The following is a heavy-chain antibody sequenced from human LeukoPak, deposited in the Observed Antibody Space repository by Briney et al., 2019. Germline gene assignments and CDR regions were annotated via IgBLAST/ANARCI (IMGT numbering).Heavy chain of an antibody. CDR2: IYYSGST. Sequence: PSETLSLTCTVSGGSISSYYWSWIRQPPGKGLEWIGYIYYSGSTNYNPSLKSRVTISVDTSKNQFSLKLSSVTAADTAVYYCARVLVGATKIFYYYYMDVWGKGTTVTVSS. V-gene: IGHV4-59*01. J-gene: IGHJ6*03. CDR3: ARVLVGATKIFYYYYMDV. CDR1: GGSISSYY. D-gene: IGHD1-26*01.